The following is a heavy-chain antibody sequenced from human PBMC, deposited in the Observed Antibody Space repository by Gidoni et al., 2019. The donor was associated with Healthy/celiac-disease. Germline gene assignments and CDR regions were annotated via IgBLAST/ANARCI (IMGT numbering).Heavy chain of an antibody. J-gene: IGHJ4*02. CDR1: GGYISSSSYY. CDR3: ARRRIAGRAFDY. V-gene: IGHV4-39*01. D-gene: IGHD6-6*01. CDR2: IYYSGRT. Sequence: QLQLQEAGPGLVKPSETLSLTCTVSGGYISSSSYYWGWIRQPPGKGLEWIGSIYYSGRTYYNPSLTIRVTISVDTSKNQFSLKLSSVTAADTAVYYCARRRIAGRAFDYWGQGTLVTVSS.